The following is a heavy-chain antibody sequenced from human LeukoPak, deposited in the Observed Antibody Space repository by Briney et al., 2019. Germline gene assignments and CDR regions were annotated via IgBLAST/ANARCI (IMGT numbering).Heavy chain of an antibody. Sequence: SETLSLTCTVSGGSISSYYWSWIRQPPGKGLEWIGYIYYSGSTNYNPSLKSRVSISVDTSKNQFSLKLSSVTAADTAVYYCARFSSGWYYPGGFDPWGQGTLVTVSS. CDR2: IYYSGST. J-gene: IGHJ5*02. D-gene: IGHD6-19*01. V-gene: IGHV4-59*01. CDR1: GGSISSYY. CDR3: ARFSSGWYYPGGFDP.